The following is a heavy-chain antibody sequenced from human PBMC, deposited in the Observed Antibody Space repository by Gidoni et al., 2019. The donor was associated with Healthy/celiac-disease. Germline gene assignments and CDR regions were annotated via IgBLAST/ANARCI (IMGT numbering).Heavy chain of an antibody. CDR3: ARIVSISYGPETFDY. CDR2: IFSNDEK. Sequence: QVTLKESGPVLVKPTESLTLTCTVSGFSLSNARMGVSWIRQPPGKALEWLAHIFSNDEKSYSTSLKSRLTISKDTSKSQVVLTMTNMDPVDTATYYCARIVSISYGPETFDYWGQGTLVTVSS. D-gene: IGHD5-18*01. J-gene: IGHJ4*02. CDR1: GFSLSNARMG. V-gene: IGHV2-26*01.